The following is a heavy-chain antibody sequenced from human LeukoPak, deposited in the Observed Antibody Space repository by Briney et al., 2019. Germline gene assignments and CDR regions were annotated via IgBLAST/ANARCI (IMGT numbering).Heavy chain of an antibody. CDR2: ISAYNGNT. CDR3: ARWSGVHYDSSGYHDY. D-gene: IGHD3-22*01. CDR1: GYTFTSYG. J-gene: IGHJ4*02. V-gene: IGHV1-18*01. Sequence: GASVKVSCKASGYTFTSYGISWVRQAPGQGLEWMGWISAYNGNTNYAQKLQGRVTMTTDTSTSTAYMELSSLRSEDTAVYYCARWSGVHYDSSGYHDYWGQGTLVTVSS.